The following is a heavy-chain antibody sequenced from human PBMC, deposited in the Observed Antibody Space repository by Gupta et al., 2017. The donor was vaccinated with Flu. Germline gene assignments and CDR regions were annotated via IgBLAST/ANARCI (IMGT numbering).Heavy chain of an antibody. V-gene: IGHV3-74*03. J-gene: IGHJ4*02. Sequence: QWVRPAPGKGLGWVSRINPDGSSTTYAESVKGRFTISRDNAKNTLYLQMNSLGDDDTAVYYCATVTSGCWGQGTLVTVSS. D-gene: IGHD4-17*01. CDR2: INPDGSST. CDR3: ATVTSGC.